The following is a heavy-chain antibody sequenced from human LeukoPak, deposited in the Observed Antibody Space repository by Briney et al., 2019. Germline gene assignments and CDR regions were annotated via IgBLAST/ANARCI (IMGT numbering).Heavy chain of an antibody. D-gene: IGHD3-22*01. J-gene: IGHJ2*01. CDR1: GGSISSYY. V-gene: IGHV4-59*01. Sequence: PSETLSLTCTVSGGSISSYYWSWIRQPPGKGLEWIGYIYYSGSTNYNPSLKSRVTISVDTSKNQFSLKLSSVTAADTAVYYCARSNYYDSNGSIWYFDLWGRGTLVTVSS. CDR3: ARSNYYDSNGSIWYFDL. CDR2: IYYSGST.